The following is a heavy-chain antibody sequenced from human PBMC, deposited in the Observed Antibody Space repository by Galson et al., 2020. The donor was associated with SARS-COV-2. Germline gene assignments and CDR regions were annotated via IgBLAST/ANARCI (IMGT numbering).Heavy chain of an antibody. Sequence: TQTLSLTCTVSGGSISSSRYYWGWIRQPPGKGLEWIGSTYYSGSTYYNPSPNSRVTISVDTSKNQFSLKLSPVTAADTAVYYCARHLLWFGEFNLDAFDIWGQGTMVTVSS. V-gene: IGHV4-39*01. D-gene: IGHD3-10*01. CDR2: TYYSGST. CDR3: ARHLLWFGEFNLDAFDI. J-gene: IGHJ3*02. CDR1: GGSISSSRYY.